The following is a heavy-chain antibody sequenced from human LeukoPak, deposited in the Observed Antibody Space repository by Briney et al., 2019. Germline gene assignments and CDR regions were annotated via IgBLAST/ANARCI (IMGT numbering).Heavy chain of an antibody. CDR2: ISGSSSHT. V-gene: IGHV3-23*01. J-gene: IGHJ4*02. Sequence: PGGSLRLSCAASGFTFSIYAMSWVRQAPGKGLEWVSGISGSSSHTMDADSVRGRFTISRDNTRNTLYLHMNNVRAADTALYYCAKEHDYSNAAPEWGFDSWGQGTRVTVSS. CDR1: GFTFSIYA. D-gene: IGHD3-3*01. CDR3: AKEHDYSNAAPEWGFDS.